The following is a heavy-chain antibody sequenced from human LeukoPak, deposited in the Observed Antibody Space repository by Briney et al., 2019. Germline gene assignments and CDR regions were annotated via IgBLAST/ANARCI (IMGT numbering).Heavy chain of an antibody. V-gene: IGHV4-59*01. D-gene: IGHD4-23*01. J-gene: IGHJ6*02. CDR1: GGSISSYY. CDR2: IYYRGST. CDR3: ARASPLDGGNYYYYYGMDV. Sequence: SETLSLTCTVSGGSISSYYWSWIRQPAGKGLEWIGYIYYRGSTNYNPSLKRRVTISVDTSKHPFPLKLSSVTAADTAVYYCARASPLDGGNYYYYYGMDVWGQGTTVTVSS.